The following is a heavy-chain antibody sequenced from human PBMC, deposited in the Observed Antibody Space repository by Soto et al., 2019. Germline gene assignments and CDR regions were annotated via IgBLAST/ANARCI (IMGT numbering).Heavy chain of an antibody. Sequence: SGPTLVNPTQTLTLTCTFSGFSLSTSGMRVSWFRQPPGKALEWLARIDWDDDKFYSTSLKTRLTISKDTSKNQVVLTMTNMDPVDTATYYCAREYGSVVDYWGQGTLVTVSS. CDR2: IDWDDDK. CDR3: AREYGSVVDY. J-gene: IGHJ4*02. CDR1: GFSLSTSGMR. V-gene: IGHV2-70*04. D-gene: IGHD2-2*01.